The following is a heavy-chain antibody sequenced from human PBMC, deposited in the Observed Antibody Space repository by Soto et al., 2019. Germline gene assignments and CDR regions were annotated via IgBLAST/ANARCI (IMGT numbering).Heavy chain of an antibody. V-gene: IGHV1-69*04. CDR1: GGTFSSYT. Sequence: SVKVSCKASGGTFSSYTISWVRQAPGQGLEWMGRIIPILGIANYAQKFQGRVTITADKSTSTAYMELSSLRSEGTAVYYCARDAPPYGPFGYWGQGTLVTVSS. D-gene: IGHD4-17*01. CDR2: IIPILGIA. CDR3: ARDAPPYGPFGY. J-gene: IGHJ4*02.